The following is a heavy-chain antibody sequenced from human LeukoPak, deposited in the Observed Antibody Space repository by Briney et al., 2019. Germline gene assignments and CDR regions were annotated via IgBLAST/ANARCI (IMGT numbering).Heavy chain of an antibody. J-gene: IGHJ4*02. Sequence: PSETLSLTCTVSGGSISSYYWSWIRQPPGKGLEWIGYIYYSGSTNYNPSLKSRVTISVDTSKNQFSLKLSSVTAADTAVYYCARDRRYYGSGINYFDYWGQGTLVTVSS. CDR2: IYYSGST. V-gene: IGHV4-59*01. CDR3: ARDRRYYGSGINYFDY. D-gene: IGHD3-10*01. CDR1: GGSISSYY.